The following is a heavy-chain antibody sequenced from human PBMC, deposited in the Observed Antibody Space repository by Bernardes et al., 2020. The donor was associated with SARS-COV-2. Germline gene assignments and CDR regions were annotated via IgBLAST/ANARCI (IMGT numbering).Heavy chain of an antibody. CDR2: LKRKNDGGTT. V-gene: IGHV3-15*01. Sequence: GGSLRLSCAASGFSFENALMTWVRQAPGKGLEWVGRLKRKNDGGTTDYAAPVKGRFTISRDDSRNTLFLEMNSLNTEDTAVYYCTTSIDYRDSSGYYHDAFDIWGQGTMVTVSS. J-gene: IGHJ3*02. CDR1: GFSFENAL. D-gene: IGHD3-22*01. CDR3: TTSIDYRDSSGYYHDAFDI.